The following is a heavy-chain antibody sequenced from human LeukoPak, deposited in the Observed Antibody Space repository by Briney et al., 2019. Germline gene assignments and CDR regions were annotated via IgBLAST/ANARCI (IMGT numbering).Heavy chain of an antibody. CDR3: ARRFGRTTDY. CDR2: TYPGDSDT. J-gene: IGHJ4*02. V-gene: IGHV5-51*01. Sequence: GESLKISCKGSGYTFTNYWIAWVRQMSGKGLEWMGTTYPGDSDTRYSSSFQGQVTISADKSISTAYLQWSSLKASDTAMYYCARRFGRTTDYWGQGTLVTVSS. D-gene: IGHD1-1*01. CDR1: GYTFTNYW.